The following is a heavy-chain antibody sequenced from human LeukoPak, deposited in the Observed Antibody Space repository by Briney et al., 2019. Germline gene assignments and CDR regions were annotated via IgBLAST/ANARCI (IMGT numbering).Heavy chain of an antibody. CDR3: AKVEYDFWSGPYDY. CDR2: ISGDGGST. D-gene: IGHD3-3*01. CDR1: GFTFDDYA. J-gene: IGHJ4*02. Sequence: GGSLRLSCAASGFTFDDYAMHWVRQAPGKGLDWVSLISGDGGSTYYADSVKGRFTISRDNSKNSLYLQMNSLRTEDNALYYCAKVEYDFWSGPYDYWGQGTLVTVSS. V-gene: IGHV3-43*02.